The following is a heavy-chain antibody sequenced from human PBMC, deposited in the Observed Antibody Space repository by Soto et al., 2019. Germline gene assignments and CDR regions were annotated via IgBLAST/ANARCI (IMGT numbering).Heavy chain of an antibody. CDR3: VRDRYSSSGWFDP. J-gene: IGHJ5*02. V-gene: IGHV6-1*01. D-gene: IGHD3-10*01. CDR1: GDSVSSYSAA. CDR2: TYYRSRIFS. Sequence: PSQTLSLTCVISGDSVSSYSAAWNWIRQSPSGGLEWLGRTYYRSRIFSDYAESVKSRIIINPDTSKNQFSLQLKSVTPEDTAVYYCVRDRYSSSGWFDPWGQGTPVTVSS.